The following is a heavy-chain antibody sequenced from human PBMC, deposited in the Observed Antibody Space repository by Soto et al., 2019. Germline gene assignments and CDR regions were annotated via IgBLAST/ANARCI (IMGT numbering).Heavy chain of an antibody. J-gene: IGHJ6*02. CDR1: GFTFSSYA. V-gene: IGHV3-64*01. CDR3: ARYYDYSGGTSGGMDV. D-gene: IGHD3-22*01. CDR2: ISSNGGTT. Sequence: GGSLRLSCAASGFTFSSYAIHWVRQAPGKGLEYVSAISSNGGTTYYANSVKGRFTISRDNSKNTLYLQMNSPRTEDTAVYYCARYYDYSGGTSGGMDVWGQGTTVTVSS.